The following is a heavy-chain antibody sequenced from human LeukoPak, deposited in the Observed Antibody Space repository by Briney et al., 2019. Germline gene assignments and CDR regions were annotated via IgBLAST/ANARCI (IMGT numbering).Heavy chain of an antibody. CDR3: ARDGWFGELLHDY. J-gene: IGHJ4*02. Sequence: GGSLRLSCAASGFTFSSYSMNWVRQAPGKGLEWVSYISSSSSTIYYADSVKGRFTISRDNAKNSLYLQMNSLRAEDTAVYYCARDGWFGELLHDYWGQGTLVTVSS. CDR1: GFTFSSYS. V-gene: IGHV3-48*04. CDR2: ISSSSSTI. D-gene: IGHD3-10*01.